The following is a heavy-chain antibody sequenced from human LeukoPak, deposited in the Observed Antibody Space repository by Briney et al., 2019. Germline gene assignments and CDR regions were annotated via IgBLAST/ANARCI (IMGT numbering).Heavy chain of an antibody. J-gene: IGHJ5*02. CDR1: GFTFSSYG. CDR3: AKDIDGAGTLGP. V-gene: IGHV3-30*18. D-gene: IGHD1-1*01. Sequence: QAGGSLRLSCAASGFTFSSYGMHWVRQAPGKGLEWVAVISYDGSNKYYADSVKGRFTISRDNSKNTLYLQMNSLRAEDTAVYYCAKDIDGAGTLGPWGQGTLVTGSS. CDR2: ISYDGSNK.